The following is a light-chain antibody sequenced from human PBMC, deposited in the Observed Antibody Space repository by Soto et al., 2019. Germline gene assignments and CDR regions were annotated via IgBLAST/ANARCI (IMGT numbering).Light chain of an antibody. V-gene: IGKV3D-15*01. J-gene: IGKJ4*01. Sequence: EIVMTQSPATLSVSPGERATLSCRASRSVSGNLAWYQHIPGQGPRLLIYEASTRATGIPARFSGSGSGTDFTLTISSLLSEDFAVYYCHQYYKWPLTFGGGTKVDIK. CDR3: HQYYKWPLT. CDR1: RSVSGN. CDR2: EAS.